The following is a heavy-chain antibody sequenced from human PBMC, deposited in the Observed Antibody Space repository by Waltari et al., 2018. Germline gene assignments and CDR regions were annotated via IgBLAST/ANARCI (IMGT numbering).Heavy chain of an antibody. CDR3: ARLGSSGWVPGY. V-gene: IGHV4-39*01. D-gene: IGHD6-19*01. Sequence: QLQLQESGPGLVKPSETLSLTCTVSGGSIRSSSYYWGWIRQPPGKGLEWIGSIYYSGSTYYNPSLKSRVTISVDTSKNQFSLKLSSVTAADTAVYYCARLGSSGWVPGYWGQGTLVTVSS. J-gene: IGHJ4*02. CDR2: IYYSGST. CDR1: GGSIRSSSYY.